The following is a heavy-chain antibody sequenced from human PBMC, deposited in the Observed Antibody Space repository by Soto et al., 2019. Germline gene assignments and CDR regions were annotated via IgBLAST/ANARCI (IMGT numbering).Heavy chain of an antibody. CDR3: ASPKIAFYNWFDP. Sequence: SETLSLICTVSGGSITSSSYYWGWIRQPPGKGLEWIGSIYYSGSTYYNPSLKSRVTISVDTSKNQFSLKLSSVTAADTAVYYCASPKIAFYNWFDPWGQGILVTVSS. V-gene: IGHV4-39*01. CDR2: IYYSGST. CDR1: GGSITSSSYY. D-gene: IGHD3-3*02. J-gene: IGHJ5*02.